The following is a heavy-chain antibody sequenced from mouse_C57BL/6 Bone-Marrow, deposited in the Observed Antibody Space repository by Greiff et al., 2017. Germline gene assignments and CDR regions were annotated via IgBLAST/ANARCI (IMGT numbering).Heavy chain of an antibody. CDR2: IDPSDSYT. CDR3: ARYSTTVVATDWYFDV. D-gene: IGHD1-1*01. J-gene: IGHJ1*03. V-gene: IGHV1-59*01. CDR1: GYTFTSYW. Sequence: VQLQQPGAELVRPGTSVKLSCKASGYTFTSYWMHWVKQRPGQVLEWIGVIDPSDSYTNYNQKFKGKATLTVDTSSSTAYMQLSSLTSEDSAVYYCARYSTTVVATDWYFDVWGTGTTVTVSS.